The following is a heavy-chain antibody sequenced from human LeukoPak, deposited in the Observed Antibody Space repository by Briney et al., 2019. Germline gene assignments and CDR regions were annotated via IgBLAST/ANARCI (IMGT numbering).Heavy chain of an antibody. CDR2: IWYDGSNK. CDR1: GFTLSSYG. Sequence: GRSLRLSCAASGFTLSSYGMHWVRQAPGKGLEWVALIWYDGSNKYYTDSVKGRSTISRDNSKNTLYLQMNSLRAEDTAVYYCARGQYSPDYWGQGTLVTVSS. D-gene: IGHD2-15*01. J-gene: IGHJ4*02. V-gene: IGHV3-33*01. CDR3: ARGQYSPDY.